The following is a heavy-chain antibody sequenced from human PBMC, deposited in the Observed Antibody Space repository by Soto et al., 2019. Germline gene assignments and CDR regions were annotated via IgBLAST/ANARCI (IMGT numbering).Heavy chain of an antibody. V-gene: IGHV3-23*01. CDR1: GFTFSHYA. J-gene: IGHJ4*02. CDR3: AKTPYDFWSSGQYLFDH. D-gene: IGHD3-3*01. Sequence: GGSLRLSCAASGFTFSHYAMSWVRQAPGKGLECVSGISGSGGTTFYADSVKGRFTISRDNSKKTLYLQMNSLRAEDTAVYYCAKTPYDFWSSGQYLFDHWGQGTLVTVSS. CDR2: ISGSGGTT.